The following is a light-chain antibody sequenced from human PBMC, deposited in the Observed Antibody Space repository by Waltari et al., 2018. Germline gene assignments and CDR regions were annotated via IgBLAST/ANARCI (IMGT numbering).Light chain of an antibody. V-gene: IGKV1-12*01. CDR3: QQYNSSPHT. CDR2: KAS. Sequence: DIQMTQSPSSLSASVGEPVTITCRASQSISSWLTWYQQKPGKAPKLLINKASSLQSGVPSRFSGSGSGTDFTLTISSLQPEDFATYYCQQYNSSPHTFGGGTTVEIK. J-gene: IGKJ4*01. CDR1: QSISSW.